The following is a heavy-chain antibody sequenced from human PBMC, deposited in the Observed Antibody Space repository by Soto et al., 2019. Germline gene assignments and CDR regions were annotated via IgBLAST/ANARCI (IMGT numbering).Heavy chain of an antibody. V-gene: IGHV3-43*01. J-gene: IGHJ5*02. Sequence: GSLRLSCAASGFTFDDYTMHWVRQAPGKGLEWVSLISWDGGSTYYADSVKGRFTISRDNSKNSLYLQMNSLRTEDTALYYCAKDMRYYDILTGFDPWGQGTLVTVSS. D-gene: IGHD3-9*01. CDR3: AKDMRYYDILTGFDP. CDR2: ISWDGGST. CDR1: GFTFDDYT.